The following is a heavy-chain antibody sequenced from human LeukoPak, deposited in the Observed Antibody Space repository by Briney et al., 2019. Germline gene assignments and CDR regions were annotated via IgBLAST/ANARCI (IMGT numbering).Heavy chain of an antibody. Sequence: PSETLSLTCTVSGGSISSSSYYWGWIRQPPGKGLEWIGYMYNSGSTNYNPSLKSRVTISEDTSKNQFSLKVTSVTAAATAGYYFARHGGGYSFDYWGQGTLVTVSS. J-gene: IGHJ4*02. CDR2: MYNSGST. V-gene: IGHV4-61*05. CDR3: ARHGGGYSFDY. D-gene: IGHD5-24*01. CDR1: GGSISSSSYY.